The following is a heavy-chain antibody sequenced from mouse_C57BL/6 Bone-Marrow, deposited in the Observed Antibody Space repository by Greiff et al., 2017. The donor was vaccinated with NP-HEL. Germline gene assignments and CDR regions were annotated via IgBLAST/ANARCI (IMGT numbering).Heavy chain of an antibody. J-gene: IGHJ4*01. CDR1: GYTFTSYW. CDR3: AREMGPYYDYAMDD. Sequence: VQLQQPGAELVKPGASVKLSCKASGYTFTSYWMHWVKQRPGQGLEWIGMIHPNSGSTNYNEKFKSKATLTVDKSSSTAYMQLSSLTSEDSAVYYCAREMGPYYDYAMDDWGQGTSVTVSS. V-gene: IGHV1-64*01. CDR2: IHPNSGST. D-gene: IGHD1-1*01.